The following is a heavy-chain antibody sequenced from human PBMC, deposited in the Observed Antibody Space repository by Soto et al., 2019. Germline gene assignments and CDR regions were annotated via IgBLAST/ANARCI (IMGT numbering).Heavy chain of an antibody. J-gene: IGHJ4*02. Sequence: EVHLVESGGDLVQPGGSLRLSCIASGFTFSSHWMHWVRQAPGKGLVWVSRVNSDGRSTTYADSVKGRFTISRDNAKNTLQLQMNSLRAEDTAVYYCARGYGNDWDWFDYWGQGTQVAVSA. V-gene: IGHV3-74*03. CDR1: GFTFSSHW. CDR2: VNSDGRST. D-gene: IGHD3-9*01. CDR3: ARGYGNDWDWFDY.